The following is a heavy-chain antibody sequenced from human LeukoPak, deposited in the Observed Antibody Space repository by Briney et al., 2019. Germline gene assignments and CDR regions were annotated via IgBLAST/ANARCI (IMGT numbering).Heavy chain of an antibody. Sequence: SETLSLTCAVYGGSFSDYYWTWIRQPPGKGLEWIEEVNHSGVTNYNPSIKSRVTLSVDTLKNQFSLKVNSVTAADTAVYYCARSPTSCVSATCPVAYSGYDLDYWSRGMLVTVSS. J-gene: IGHJ4*02. D-gene: IGHD5-12*01. CDR2: VNHSGVT. CDR3: ARSPTSCVSATCPVAYSGYDLDY. V-gene: IGHV4-34*01. CDR1: GGSFSDYY.